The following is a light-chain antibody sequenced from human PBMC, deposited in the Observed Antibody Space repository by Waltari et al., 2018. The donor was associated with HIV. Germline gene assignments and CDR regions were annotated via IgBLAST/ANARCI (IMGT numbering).Light chain of an antibody. CDR2: GAS. J-gene: IGKJ3*01. V-gene: IGKV4-1*01. CDR3: QQYYSTPVT. Sequence: DIVMTQSPDSLAVSLGERATINCKSSQSVLYSSNNRNYLAWYQQNPGQPPKLLIYGASVRESGVPDRFSGSGSGTDFTLTISRLQAEDVAVYYCQQYYSTPVTFGPGTKVDIK. CDR1: QSVLYSSNNRNY.